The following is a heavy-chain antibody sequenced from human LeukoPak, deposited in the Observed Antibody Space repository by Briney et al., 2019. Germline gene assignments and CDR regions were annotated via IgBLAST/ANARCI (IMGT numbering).Heavy chain of an antibody. CDR3: ARGPQTYYYGSGSYFFDY. CDR2: TNHSGST. V-gene: IGHV4-34*01. Sequence: PSETLSLTCAVYGGSFSGYYWSWIRQPPGKGLEWIGETNHSGSTNYNPSLKSRVTISVDTSKNQFSLKLSSVTAADTAVYYCARGPQTYYYGSGSYFFDYWGQGTLVTVSS. CDR1: GGSFSGYY. J-gene: IGHJ4*02. D-gene: IGHD3-10*01.